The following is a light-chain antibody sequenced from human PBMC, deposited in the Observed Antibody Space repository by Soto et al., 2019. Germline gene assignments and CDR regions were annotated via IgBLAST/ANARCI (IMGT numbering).Light chain of an antibody. CDR1: QSISNY. Sequence: DMEMTQSPSSLSASVGDRVTITCRASQSISNYLNWYQHKPGKVPKLLIYAASSLQSGVPTRFSDSGSGKHFTLTINSLPPEDFATYYYQPSYGTPLPSGGGTKIEIK. J-gene: IGKJ4*01. CDR3: QPSYGTPLP. CDR2: AAS. V-gene: IGKV1-39*01.